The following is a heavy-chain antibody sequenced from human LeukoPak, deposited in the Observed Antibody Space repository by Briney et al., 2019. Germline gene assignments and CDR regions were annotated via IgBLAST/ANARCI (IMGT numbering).Heavy chain of an antibody. J-gene: IGHJ4*02. D-gene: IGHD5-24*01. V-gene: IGHV3-11*04. CDR3: TRVGYIDEGIDY. CDR2: ISSSGSTI. Sequence: GGSLRLSCAASGFTFSDFYMSWIRQAPGKGLEWVSYISSSGSTIYYADFVKGRFTISRDNAENSLYLQMNSLRAEDTAIYYCTRVGYIDEGIDYWGQGTLVTVSS. CDR1: GFTFSDFY.